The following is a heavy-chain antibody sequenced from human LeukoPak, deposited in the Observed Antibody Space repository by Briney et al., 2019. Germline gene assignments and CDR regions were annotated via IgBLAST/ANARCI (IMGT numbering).Heavy chain of an antibody. V-gene: IGHV3-73*01. Sequence: GGSLRLSCAASGFTFSGSAMHWVRQASGKGLEWVGRIRSKANSYATAYAASVKGRFTISRDDSKNTAYLQMNSLKTEDTAVYHCARGRGNNWNDGSLYYFDYWGQGTLVTVSS. D-gene: IGHD1-20*01. J-gene: IGHJ4*02. CDR1: GFTFSGSA. CDR3: ARGRGNNWNDGSLYYFDY. CDR2: IRSKANSYAT.